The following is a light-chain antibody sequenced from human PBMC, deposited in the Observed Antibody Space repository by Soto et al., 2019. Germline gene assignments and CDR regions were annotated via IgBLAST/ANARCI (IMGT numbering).Light chain of an antibody. CDR3: QPCGSSPS. CDR1: QSVSSSY. V-gene: IGKV3-20*01. J-gene: IGKJ1*01. Sequence: EIVLTQSPGTLSLSPGERATLSCRASQSVSSSYLAWYQQKPGQAPRLLIYDTSSSATGIPDRFSGSGSGTDFTLAISRLEPEDFAVYYCQPCGSSPSFGQGTKVELK. CDR2: DTS.